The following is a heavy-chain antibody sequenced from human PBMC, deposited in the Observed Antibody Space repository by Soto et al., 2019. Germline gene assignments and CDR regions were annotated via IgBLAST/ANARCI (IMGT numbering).Heavy chain of an antibody. D-gene: IGHD5-18*01. J-gene: IGHJ5*02. V-gene: IGHV2-5*02. CDR2: IYWDDDK. CDR1: GFSLSTSGVG. CDR3: AHRRIQSPNDSYGYNWFDP. Sequence: QITLKESGPTLVKPTQTLTLTCTFSGFSLSTSGVGVGWIRQPPGKALEWLALIYWDDDKRYSPSLKSRLTITKDTXTNRVXXTMTNMDPVDTATYYCAHRRIQSPNDSYGYNWFDPWGQGTLVTVSS.